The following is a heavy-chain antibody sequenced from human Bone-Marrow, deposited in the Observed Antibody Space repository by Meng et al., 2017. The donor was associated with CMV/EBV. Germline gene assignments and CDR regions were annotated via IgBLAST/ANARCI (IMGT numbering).Heavy chain of an antibody. J-gene: IGHJ5*02. CDR3: ARFYAIWSGYYWGWLDP. V-gene: IGHV4-61*01. D-gene: IGHD3-3*01. CDR1: GHSVLSGSYY. CDR2: IYYSGIT. Sequence: SDTLSSTCTLSGHSVLSGSYYWSWIRQPPGKGLEWIGYIYYSGITNYNPSLKSRVTISVDTSKNQFSLKLSSVTAADTAVYYCARFYAIWSGYYWGWLDPWGQGTLVTVSS.